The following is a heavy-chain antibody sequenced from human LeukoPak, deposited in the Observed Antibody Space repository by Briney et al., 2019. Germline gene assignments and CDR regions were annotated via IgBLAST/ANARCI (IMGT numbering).Heavy chain of an antibody. CDR2: IIPILGIA. CDR1: GGTFISYT. Sequence: SVKVSCKASGGTFISYTISWVGQAPGEGGEWMGRIIPILGIANYAQKFQGRVTITADTSTSTAYMKLSSLRSEDTAVYYCASIDFGESGHADWGQGTLVTVSS. D-gene: IGHD3-10*01. J-gene: IGHJ4*02. V-gene: IGHV1-69*02. CDR3: ASIDFGESGHAD.